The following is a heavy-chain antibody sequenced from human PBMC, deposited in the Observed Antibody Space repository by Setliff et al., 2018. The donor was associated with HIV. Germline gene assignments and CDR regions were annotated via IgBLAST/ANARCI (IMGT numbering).Heavy chain of an antibody. Sequence: GGSLRLSCAASGFTFPSYVLSWVRQAPGKGLEWVSAIDGRGSRTYYADSVKGRFTVSRDNTKNTLYLHMNGLGPEDTAVYYCAKDVEVFPVPDNSGYIDYWGQGTLVTFSS. D-gene: IGHD3-22*01. V-gene: IGHV3-23*01. CDR3: AKDVEVFPVPDNSGYIDY. CDR1: GFTFPSYV. J-gene: IGHJ4*02. CDR2: IDGRGSRT.